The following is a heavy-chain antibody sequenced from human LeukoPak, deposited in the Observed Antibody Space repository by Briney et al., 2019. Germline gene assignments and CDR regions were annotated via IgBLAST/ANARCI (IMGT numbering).Heavy chain of an antibody. D-gene: IGHD6-19*01. Sequence: PGGSLRLSCIVSGFTFSSCGMHWVRQAPGKGLEWVAFLRYDGSNRYYADSVKGRFTISRDNSKNTLYLQMNSLRAEDTAVYYCAKDQGAGQPKPYYFDYWGQGTLVTVSS. CDR3: AKDQGAGQPKPYYFDY. V-gene: IGHV3-30*02. CDR1: GFTFSSCG. J-gene: IGHJ4*02. CDR2: LRYDGSNR.